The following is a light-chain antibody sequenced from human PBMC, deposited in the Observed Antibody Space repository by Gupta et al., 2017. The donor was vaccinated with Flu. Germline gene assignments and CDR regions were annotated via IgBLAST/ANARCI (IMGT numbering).Light chain of an antibody. Sequence: DIQMTQSPSPLSASVGDRVTITCRPSQSISTFLNWYQQKPGKAPKLLIYAASSLQSGVPSRFSGSGSGTDFTLTISSLQPEDFATYYCQQSYSTPLTFGPGTKVDIK. V-gene: IGKV1-39*01. CDR1: QSISTF. J-gene: IGKJ3*01. CDR2: AAS. CDR3: QQSYSTPLT.